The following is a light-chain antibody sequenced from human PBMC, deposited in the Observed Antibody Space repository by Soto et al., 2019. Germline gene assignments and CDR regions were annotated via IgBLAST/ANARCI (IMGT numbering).Light chain of an antibody. V-gene: IGLV1-44*01. Sequence: QSVLTQPPSASGTPGQRVTISCSGSSSNIGSNTVNWYQQLPGTAPKLLIYSNNQRPSGVPDRFSGSKSGTSASLAISGLQPEDEADYYCAAWDDSLNGPGYVFGTGTKVTVL. J-gene: IGLJ1*01. CDR1: SSNIGSNT. CDR2: SNN. CDR3: AAWDDSLNGPGYV.